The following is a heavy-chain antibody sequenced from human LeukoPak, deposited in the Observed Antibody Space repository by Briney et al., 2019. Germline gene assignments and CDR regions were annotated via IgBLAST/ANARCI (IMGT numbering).Heavy chain of an antibody. CDR2: INHSGST. V-gene: IGHV4-34*01. J-gene: IGHJ3*02. D-gene: IGHD5-18*01. CDR1: GGSFSGYY. CDR3: ASHIRGYSYGYGGDDAFDI. Sequence: SETLSLTCAVYGGSFSGYYWSWIRQPPGKGLEWIGEINHSGSTNYNPSLKSRVTISVDTSKTQFSLKLSSVTAADTAVYYCASHIRGYSYGYGGDDAFDIWGQGTMVTVSS.